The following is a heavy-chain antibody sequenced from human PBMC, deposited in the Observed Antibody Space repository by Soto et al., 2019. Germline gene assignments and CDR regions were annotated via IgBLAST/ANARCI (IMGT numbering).Heavy chain of an antibody. D-gene: IGHD6-13*01. CDR1: GFTFSSYS. CDR3: ARSPSGSSWSFDY. CDR2: ISSSSYI. V-gene: IGHV3-21*01. J-gene: IGHJ4*02. Sequence: GGSLRLSCAASGFTFSSYSMNWVRQAPGKGLEWVSSISSSSYIYYADSVKGRFTISRDNAKNSLYLQMNSLRAEDTAVYYCARSPSGSSWSFDYWGQGTLVTVSS.